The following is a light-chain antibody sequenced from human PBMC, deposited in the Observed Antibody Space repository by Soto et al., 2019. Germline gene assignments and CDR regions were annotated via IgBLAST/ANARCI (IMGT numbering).Light chain of an antibody. Sequence: DIQMTQSPSTLSGSVGDRVTITCRTSQSISGYLNWYQQKPGRAPKLLIYTASSLQSGVPSRFSGSGSGTDFTLTISSLQPEDFATYHCQQGYTTPITFGQGTRLEI. J-gene: IGKJ5*01. CDR1: QSISGY. CDR2: TAS. V-gene: IGKV1-39*01. CDR3: QQGYTTPIT.